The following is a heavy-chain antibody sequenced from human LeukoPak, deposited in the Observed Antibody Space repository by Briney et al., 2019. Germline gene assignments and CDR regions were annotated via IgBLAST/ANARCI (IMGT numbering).Heavy chain of an antibody. D-gene: IGHD5-24*01. Sequence: GGSLRLSCEASGFTFSAYAMTWVRQAPGKGLEWVSSIGSDDKAHYSESVKGRFAISRDNSKNTVHLQMNSLRAEDTAVYYCAKNTGGDGFKDAFDIWGQGTMVTVSS. CDR3: AKNTGGDGFKDAFDI. CDR1: GFTFSAYA. CDR2: IGSDDKA. V-gene: IGHV3-23*01. J-gene: IGHJ3*02.